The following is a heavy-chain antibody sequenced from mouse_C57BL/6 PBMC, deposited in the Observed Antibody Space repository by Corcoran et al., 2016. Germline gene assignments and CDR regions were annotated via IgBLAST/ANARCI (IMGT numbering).Heavy chain of an antibody. Sequence: PGASVTLSCKASGYTFTAYSMKWVTQSHGKSLEWSGDINPNNGGPRYNQKFKGKATLTVDKSSSTAYMELRSLTSEDSAVYYCARGYYGSSLWFAYWGQGTLVTVSA. CDR3: ARGYYGSSLWFAY. CDR2: INPNNGGP. CDR1: GYTFTAYS. J-gene: IGHJ3*01. V-gene: IGHV1-26*01. D-gene: IGHD1-1*01.